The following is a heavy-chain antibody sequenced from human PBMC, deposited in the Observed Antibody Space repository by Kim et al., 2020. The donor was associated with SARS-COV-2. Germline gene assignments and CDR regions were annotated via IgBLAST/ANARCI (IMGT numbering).Heavy chain of an antibody. CDR3: ARSLRSGWSYWYFDL. Sequence: GGSLRLSCAASGFTFSSYWMSWVRQAPGKGLEWVANIKQDGSEKYYVDSVKGRFTISRDNAKNSLYLQMNSLRAEDTAVYYCARSLRSGWSYWYFDLWGRGTLVTVSS. J-gene: IGHJ2*01. CDR2: IKQDGSEK. D-gene: IGHD6-19*01. CDR1: GFTFSSYW. V-gene: IGHV3-7*03.